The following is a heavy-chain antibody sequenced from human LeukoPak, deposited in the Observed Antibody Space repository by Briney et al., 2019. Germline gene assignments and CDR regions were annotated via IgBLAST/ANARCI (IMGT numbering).Heavy chain of an antibody. CDR2: IYYSGST. V-gene: IGHV4-59*13. CDR1: GGSISSYY. D-gene: IGHD3-22*01. CDR3: ARTYYYDSSGSQTFDY. J-gene: IGHJ4*02. Sequence: SETLSLTCTVSGGSISSYYWSWIRQPPGKGLEWIGYIYYSGSTNYNPSLKSRVTILVDTSKNQFSLKLSSVAAADTAVYYCARTYYYDSSGSQTFDYWGQGTLVTVSS.